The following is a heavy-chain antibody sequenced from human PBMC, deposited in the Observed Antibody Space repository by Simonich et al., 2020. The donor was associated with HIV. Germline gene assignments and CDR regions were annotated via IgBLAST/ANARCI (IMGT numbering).Heavy chain of an antibody. CDR3: ARNNFWSGWLFDY. Sequence: QVQLQESGPGLVKPSETLSLTCAVSGYSISSGYYWGWIRQPPGKGLEWIGSIYHSGNTYYNPSLKSRVTISVDTSKNQFSLKLSSVTAADTAVYYCARNNFWSGWLFDYWGQGTLVTVSS. J-gene: IGHJ4*02. V-gene: IGHV4-38-2*01. CDR1: GYSISSGYY. D-gene: IGHD3-3*01. CDR2: IYHSGNT.